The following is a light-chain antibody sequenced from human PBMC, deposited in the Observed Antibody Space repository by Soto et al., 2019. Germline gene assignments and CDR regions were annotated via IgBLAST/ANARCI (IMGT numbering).Light chain of an antibody. Sequence: EIVLTQSPGTLSLSPGETATLSCRASQSVTKRFLTWYQQKPGQGPSLIIYGASSRATGIPDRFSGGGSGTDFTLTINRLEPEDFAVYYCQQYGESSYAFGQGTKLQIK. CDR2: GAS. J-gene: IGKJ2*01. CDR1: QSVTKRF. V-gene: IGKV3-20*01. CDR3: QQYGESSYA.